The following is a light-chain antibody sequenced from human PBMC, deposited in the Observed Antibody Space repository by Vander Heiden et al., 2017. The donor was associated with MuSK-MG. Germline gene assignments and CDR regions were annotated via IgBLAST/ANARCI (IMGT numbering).Light chain of an antibody. J-gene: IGKJ4*01. V-gene: IGKV1-5*03. CDR3: QQYEAYPLT. CDR2: KAS. CDR1: QSINNW. Sequence: DIQMTQSPSTLSASVGGRVTITCRASQSINNWLAWFQQKPGNAPRLLISKASNLESGVPSRFSGSSFGTEFTLTISSLQPDDFATYHCQQYEAYPLTFGGGTKLEI.